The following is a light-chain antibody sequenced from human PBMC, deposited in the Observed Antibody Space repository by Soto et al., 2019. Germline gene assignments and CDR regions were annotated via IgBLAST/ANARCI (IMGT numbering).Light chain of an antibody. V-gene: IGKV3-20*01. CDR2: GES. Sequence: EIVLTQSPGTLSLSPGERATLSCRASQSVSSSYLGWYQQKPGQAPRLLIYGESSRATGIPDRFSGSGSGTDFTLTISRLEPEDFAVYYCQQYGSSPYTFGQGTKLEIK. CDR3: QQYGSSPYT. CDR1: QSVSSSY. J-gene: IGKJ2*01.